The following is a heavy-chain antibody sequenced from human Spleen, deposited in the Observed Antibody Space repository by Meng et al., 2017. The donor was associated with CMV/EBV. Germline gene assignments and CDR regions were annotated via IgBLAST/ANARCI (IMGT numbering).Heavy chain of an antibody. CDR3: ARVGCSSTSCYQYNWFDP. Sequence: SETLSLTCTVSGGSISSSDYYWSWIRQAPGKGLEWIGSIYYSGSTYYNASLKSRITITRDTSKNQFSLKLSSVTAADTAVYYCARVGCSSTSCYQYNWFDPWGQGTLVTVSS. CDR2: IYYSGST. J-gene: IGHJ5*02. D-gene: IGHD2-2*01. CDR1: GGSISSSDYY. V-gene: IGHV4-39*07.